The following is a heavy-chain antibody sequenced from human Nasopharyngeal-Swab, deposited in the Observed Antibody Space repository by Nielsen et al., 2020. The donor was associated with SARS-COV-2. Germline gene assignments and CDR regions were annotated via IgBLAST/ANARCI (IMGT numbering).Heavy chain of an antibody. D-gene: IGHD1-20*01. Sequence: ASVKVSCKSSGYTFTGHYIHWLRQAPGQGLQWMGRINPDSGGTNSAQQFQGRVTMTRDTSISTAYMELSRLRSDDTAVYYCARGGNNWNDYWGQGTLVTVSS. J-gene: IGHJ4*02. CDR1: GYTFTGHY. CDR2: INPDSGGT. V-gene: IGHV1-2*06. CDR3: ARGGNNWNDY.